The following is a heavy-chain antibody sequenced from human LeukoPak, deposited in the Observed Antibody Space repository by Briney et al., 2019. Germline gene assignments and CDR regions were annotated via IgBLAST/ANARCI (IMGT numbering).Heavy chain of an antibody. V-gene: IGHV4-34*01. Sequence: PSETLSLTCAVYGGSFSGYYWSWIRQPPGKGLEWIWEINHSGSTNYNPSLKSRVTISVDTSKNQFSLKLSSVTAADTAVYYCASQGGCSGGSCFSRIDSWGQGTLVTVSS. D-gene: IGHD2-15*01. J-gene: IGHJ4*02. CDR3: ASQGGCSGGSCFSRIDS. CDR1: GGSFSGYY. CDR2: INHSGST.